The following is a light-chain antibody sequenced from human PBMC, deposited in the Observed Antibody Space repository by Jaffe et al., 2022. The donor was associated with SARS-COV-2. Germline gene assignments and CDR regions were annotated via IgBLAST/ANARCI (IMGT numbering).Light chain of an antibody. CDR2: GNS. J-gene: IGLJ2*01. CDR3: QSYDSSQSVV. V-gene: IGLV1-40*01. Sequence: QSVLTQPPSVSGAPGQRVSISCTGSRSNIGAGYGVHWYQQVPGTAPKLLIYGNSNRPSGVPDRFSGSKSGTSASLAISGLQAEDEADYYCQSYDSSQSVVFGGGTKLTV. CDR1: RSNIGAGYG.